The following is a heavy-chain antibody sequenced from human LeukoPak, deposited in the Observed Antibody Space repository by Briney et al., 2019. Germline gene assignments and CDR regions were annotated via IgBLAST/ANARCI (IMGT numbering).Heavy chain of an antibody. V-gene: IGHV1-24*01. CDR3: ATAGIAAAGTLDY. J-gene: IGHJ4*02. Sequence: SCKVXXYTXXEXSMNWVRQAPGKGLEWMGVINNEDGETIYAQKLKGRVTMTEDKSKNTAYMEMSSLRSEDTAVYYCATAGIAAAGTLDYWGQGTLVTVSS. CDR2: INNEDGET. D-gene: IGHD6-13*01. CDR1: XYTXXEXS.